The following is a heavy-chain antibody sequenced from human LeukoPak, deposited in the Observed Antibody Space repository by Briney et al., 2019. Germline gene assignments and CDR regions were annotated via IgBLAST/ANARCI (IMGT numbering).Heavy chain of an antibody. CDR1: GGSFSGYY. J-gene: IGHJ3*02. CDR3: ARKNDYYDSSGNYLDAFDI. Sequence: SETLSLTCAVYGGSFSGYYWSWIRQPPGKGLEWIGEINHTGSTNYNPSLKSRVTISVDTSKNHFSLKLTSVTAADTAVYYCARKNDYYDSSGNYLDAFDIWGQGTMVTVSS. CDR2: INHTGST. D-gene: IGHD3-22*01. V-gene: IGHV4-34*01.